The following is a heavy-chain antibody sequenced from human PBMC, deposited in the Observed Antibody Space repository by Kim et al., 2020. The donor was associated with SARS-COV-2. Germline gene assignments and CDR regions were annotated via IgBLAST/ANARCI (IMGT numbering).Heavy chain of an antibody. D-gene: IGHD3-9*01. J-gene: IGHJ6*02. CDR1: GYTFTGYY. CDR2: INPNSGGT. Sequence: ASVKVSCKASGYTFTGYYMHWVRQAPGQGLEWMGRINPNSGGTNYAQKFQGRVTMTRDTSISTAYMELSRLRSDDTAVYYCAREPYYDILTGYYYYYYGMDVWGQGTTVTVSS. CDR3: AREPYYDILTGYYYYYYGMDV. V-gene: IGHV1-2*06.